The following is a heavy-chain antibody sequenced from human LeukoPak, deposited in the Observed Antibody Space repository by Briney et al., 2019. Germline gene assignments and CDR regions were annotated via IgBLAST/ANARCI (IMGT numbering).Heavy chain of an antibody. D-gene: IGHD3-16*02. CDR2: ISYDGSNK. CDR3: ARDGDYDYVWGSYRPHWFDY. V-gene: IGHV3-30-3*01. J-gene: IGHJ4*02. CDR1: GFTFSSYA. Sequence: PGGSLRLSCAASGFTFSSYAMHWVRQAPGKGLEWVAVISYDGSNKYYADSVKGRFTISRDNAKNSLYLQMNSLRAEDTAVYYCARDGDYDYVWGSYRPHWFDYWGQGTLVTVSS.